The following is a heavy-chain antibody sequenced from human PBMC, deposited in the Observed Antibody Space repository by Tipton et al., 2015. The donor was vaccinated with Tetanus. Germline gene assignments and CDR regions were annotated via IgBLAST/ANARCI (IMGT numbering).Heavy chain of an antibody. Sequence: TLSLTCTVSGGSISSYYWSWIRQPPGKGLEWIGYIYYSGSTNYNPSLKSRVTISVDTSKNQFSLKLSSVTAADTAVYYCARLGGGSSSRGGFDYWGQGTLVTVSS. CDR1: GGSISSYY. CDR3: ARLGGGSSSRGGFDY. CDR2: IYYSGST. V-gene: IGHV4-59*08. J-gene: IGHJ4*02. D-gene: IGHD6-6*01.